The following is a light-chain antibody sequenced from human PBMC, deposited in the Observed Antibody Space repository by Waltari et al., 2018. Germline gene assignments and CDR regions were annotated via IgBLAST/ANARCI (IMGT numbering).Light chain of an antibody. J-gene: IGKJ3*01. CDR3: QQRSNWPPA. CDR2: GAS. V-gene: IGKV3-11*01. CDR1: QSVSTF. Sequence: EIVLTQSPATLSLSPGERATLSCRASQSVSTFLAWYQQEPGQAPRLLIYGASNRATGIPARFSGSGSGTDFTLTISSLEPEDFVVYYCQQRSNWPPAFGPGTKVDI.